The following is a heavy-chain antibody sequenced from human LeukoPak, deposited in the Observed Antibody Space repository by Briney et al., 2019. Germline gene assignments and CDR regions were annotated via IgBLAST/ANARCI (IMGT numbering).Heavy chain of an antibody. J-gene: IGHJ6*02. CDR3: GRDMDV. CDR2: IRQDGSGK. CDR1: GFTFSSYW. V-gene: IGHV3-7*03. Sequence: GGSLRLSCAASGFTFSSYWMSWVRQAPGEGLQWVANIRQDGSGKYYVGSVKGRFTVSRDNAKNSLYLQMNSLRTEDTAVYYCGRDMDVWGQGTTVTVSS.